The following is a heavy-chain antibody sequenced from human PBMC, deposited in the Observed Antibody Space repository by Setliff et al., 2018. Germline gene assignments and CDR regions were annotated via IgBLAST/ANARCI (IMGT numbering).Heavy chain of an antibody. CDR1: GGSISSHY. J-gene: IGHJ4*02. CDR2: LYTSGDT. V-gene: IGHV4-4*07. Sequence: KPSETLSLTCTVSGGSISSHYWTWIRQPAGKGLEWIGRLYTSGDTNYNPSLKSRVSMSLDTSKNQFSLKLSSVTAADTAAYYCARDRVVVLAGRRGFYFDYWGQGTLVTVSS. CDR3: ARDRVVVLAGRRGFYFDY. D-gene: IGHD2-15*01.